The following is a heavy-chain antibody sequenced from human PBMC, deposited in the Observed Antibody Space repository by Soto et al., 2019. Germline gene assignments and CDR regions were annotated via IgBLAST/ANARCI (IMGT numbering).Heavy chain of an antibody. J-gene: IGHJ6*02. D-gene: IGHD3-16*02. CDR1: GGTFSSYA. CDR3: ARAYYDYVWGSYRPDYYYYGMDV. V-gene: IGHV1-69*06. Sequence: ASVKVSCKASGGTFSSYAISWVRQAPGQGLEWMGGIIPIFGTANYAQKFQGRVTITADKSTSTAYMELSSLRSEDTAVYYCARAYYDYVWGSYRPDYYYYGMDVWGQGTTVTVS. CDR2: IIPIFGTA.